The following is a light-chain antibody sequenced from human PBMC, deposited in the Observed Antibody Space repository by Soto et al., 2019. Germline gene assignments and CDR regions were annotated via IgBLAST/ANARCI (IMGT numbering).Light chain of an antibody. Sequence: DIQMTQSPSSLSASVGDRVTITCRASQSITNYLNWYQQKPGKAPKLLMYAISTLQSGVPSRFGGSGSGTEFTLTISSLQPDDFATSYCQQSYSTPYTFGQRTKVDIK. J-gene: IGKJ2*01. V-gene: IGKV1-39*01. CDR3: QQSYSTPYT. CDR1: QSITNY. CDR2: AIS.